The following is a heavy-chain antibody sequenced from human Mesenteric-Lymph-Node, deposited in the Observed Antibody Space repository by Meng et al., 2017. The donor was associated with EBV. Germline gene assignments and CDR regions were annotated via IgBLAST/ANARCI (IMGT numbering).Heavy chain of an antibody. CDR3: ARGATSVFDL. CDR2: TYYRSKWYN. J-gene: IGHJ2*01. V-gene: IGHV6-1*01. Sequence: QVQLQQSGPGLVKPSXXLXLTXVISGDSVSSSSAAWTWIRQSPSRGLEWLGRTYYRSKWYNDYAVFVKSRITINPDTSKNQFSLQLNSVTPEDTAVYYCARGATSVFDLWGRGTLVTV. CDR1: GDSVSSSSAA.